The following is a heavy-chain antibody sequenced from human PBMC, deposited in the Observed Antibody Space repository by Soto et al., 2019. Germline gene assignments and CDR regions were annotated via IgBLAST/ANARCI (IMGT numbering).Heavy chain of an antibody. CDR2: IKQDGSEK. V-gene: IGHV3-7*01. Sequence: GGSLRLSCAASGFNFPNYPMHWVRQAPGKGLEWVANIKQDGSEKYYVDSVKGRFTISRDNAENSLYLQMNSLRAEDTAVYYCTRGGCISESYYCFDYWGQGTLVTVSS. CDR3: TRGGCISESYYCFDY. D-gene: IGHD1-26*01. J-gene: IGHJ4*02. CDR1: GFNFPNYP.